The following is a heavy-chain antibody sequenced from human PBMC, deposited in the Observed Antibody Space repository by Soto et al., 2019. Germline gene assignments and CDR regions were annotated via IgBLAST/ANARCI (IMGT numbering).Heavy chain of an antibody. J-gene: IGHJ4*02. CDR1: GFTFSNYA. CDR3: ARDLNYGLFDY. D-gene: IGHD4-17*01. V-gene: IGHV3-30*03. Sequence: GGSLRLSCAASGFTFSNYAMHWVRQAPGKGLEWLAIISYDGDNEDYAHSVSGRFTISRDNSKNSLYLQMNSLRAEDTAVYYCARDLNYGLFDYWGQGT. CDR2: ISYDGDNE.